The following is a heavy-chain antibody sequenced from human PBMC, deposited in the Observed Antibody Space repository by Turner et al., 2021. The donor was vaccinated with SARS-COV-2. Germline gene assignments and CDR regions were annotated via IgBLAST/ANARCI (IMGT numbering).Heavy chain of an antibody. J-gene: IGHJ2*01. V-gene: IGHV4-34*01. D-gene: IGHD7-27*01. CDR1: GGSFSGYY. Sequence: QVQLQQWGAGLLKPSETLSLTCAVYGGSFSGYYWSWIREPPGKGLEWIVEINHSGNTNYNPSLKCRVTISVDTSKIQFSRKLSSVTAADTAVYYCARVWVRWWYFDLWGRGTLVTVSS. CDR2: INHSGNT. CDR3: ARVWVRWWYFDL.